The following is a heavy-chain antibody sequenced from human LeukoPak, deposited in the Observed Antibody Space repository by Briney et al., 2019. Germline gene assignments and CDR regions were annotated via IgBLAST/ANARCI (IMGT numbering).Heavy chain of an antibody. CDR1: GFTFSSSA. CDR2: IRSKANSYAT. J-gene: IGHJ4*02. Sequence: GGSLRLSCAASGFTFSSSAMHWVRQASGKGLEWVGRIRSKANSYATAYAASVKGRFTISRDDSKNTAYLQMDSLKTEDTAVYYCTRDYGDLAFFDYWGQGTLVTVSS. D-gene: IGHD4-17*01. CDR3: TRDYGDLAFFDY. V-gene: IGHV3-73*01.